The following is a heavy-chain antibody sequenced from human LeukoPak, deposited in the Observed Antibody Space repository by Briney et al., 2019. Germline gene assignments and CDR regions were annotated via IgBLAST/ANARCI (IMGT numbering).Heavy chain of an antibody. CDR2: INAGNGKT. CDR3: ARARWTSTVTTYYLDY. V-gene: IGHV1-3*01. D-gene: IGHD4-17*01. Sequence: ASVKVSCKPSGYTFTDYAVQWVRQAPGQRLEWIGWINAGNGKTKYSQKFQDRVTITRDTSATTAYLDLNSLRSEDTAVYYCARARWTSTVTTYYLDYWGQGTLVTVSS. J-gene: IGHJ4*02. CDR1: GYTFTDYA.